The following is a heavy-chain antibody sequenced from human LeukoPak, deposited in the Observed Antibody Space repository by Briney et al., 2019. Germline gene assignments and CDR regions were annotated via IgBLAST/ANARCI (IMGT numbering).Heavy chain of an antibody. V-gene: IGHV3-30-3*01. D-gene: IGHD1-26*01. CDR3: ARAEYGSYTREENYFDY. CDR1: GFTFSSYA. CDR2: ISYDGSNK. Sequence: GRSLRLSCAASGFTFSSYAMHWVRQAPGKGLEWVAVISYDGSNKYYADSVKGRFTISRDNSKNTLYLQMNSLRAEDTAVHYCARAEYGSYTREENYFDYWGQGTLVTVSS. J-gene: IGHJ4*02.